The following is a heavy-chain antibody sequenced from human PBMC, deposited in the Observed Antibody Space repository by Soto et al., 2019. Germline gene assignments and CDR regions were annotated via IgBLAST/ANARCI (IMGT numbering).Heavy chain of an antibody. CDR3: AKDINSVPEY. CDR1: GFTFSSYW. D-gene: IGHD1-1*01. CDR2: IKTDGSIT. J-gene: IGHJ4*02. V-gene: IGHV3-74*01. Sequence: PGGSLRLSCAASGFTFSSYWMYWVRQAPGKGLVWVSRIKTDGSITSYADSVKGRFTVSRDNARDMLYLQMNSLGAEDTAVYYCAKDINSVPEYWGQGTLVTVYS.